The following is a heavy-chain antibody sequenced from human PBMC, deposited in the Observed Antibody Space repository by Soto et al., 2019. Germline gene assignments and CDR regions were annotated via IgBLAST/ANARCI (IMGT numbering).Heavy chain of an antibody. Sequence: GGSLRLSCAASGFTFSTYAMSWVRQAPGKGLEWVSAISGSGGRTHYTDSVKGRFTISRDNSKNTLYLQVNSLRAEDTAVYHCSKEKYSSGFFYYWGQGTLVTVSS. CDR1: GFTFSTYA. J-gene: IGHJ4*02. CDR2: ISGSGGRT. V-gene: IGHV3-23*01. D-gene: IGHD6-19*01. CDR3: SKEKYSSGFFYY.